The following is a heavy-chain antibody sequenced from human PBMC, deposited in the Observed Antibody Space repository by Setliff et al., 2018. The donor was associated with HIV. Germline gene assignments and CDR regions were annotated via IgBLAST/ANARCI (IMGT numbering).Heavy chain of an antibody. CDR2: INPNSGGT. CDR1: GGAFSSYA. D-gene: IGHD3-16*01. V-gene: IGHV1-2*02. J-gene: IGHJ4*02. Sequence: GASVKVSCKASGGAFSSYALSWVRQAPGQGLEWMGWINPNSGGTNYEQKFQGRVTFTSDTSVSTAYMDLTTLSSADTAIYYCAKADVLLCDFWGQGTLVTVSS. CDR3: AKADVLLCDF.